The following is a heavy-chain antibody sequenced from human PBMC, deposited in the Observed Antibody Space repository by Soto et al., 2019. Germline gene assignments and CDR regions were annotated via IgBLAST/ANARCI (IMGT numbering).Heavy chain of an antibody. J-gene: IGHJ4*02. V-gene: IGHV4-34*01. CDR1: GGSFSGYY. Sequence: SETLSLTCAVYGGSFSGYYWSWIRQPPGKGLEWIGEINHSGSTNYNPSLKSRVSISVDTSKNQFSLKLSSVTAADTAVYYCARGGRGWFVAYYFDYWGQGTLVTVSS. CDR3: ARGGRGWFVAYYFDY. CDR2: INHSGST. D-gene: IGHD3-10*01.